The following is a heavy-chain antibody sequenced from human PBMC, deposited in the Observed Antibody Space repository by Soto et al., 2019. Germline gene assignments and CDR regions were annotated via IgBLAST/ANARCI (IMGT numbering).Heavy chain of an antibody. CDR3: ARDHLIPAAISYHYYYGMDV. V-gene: IGHV3-30*03. D-gene: IGHD2-2*01. CDR1: GFTFSSYG. Sequence: GGSLRLSCAASGFTFSSYGMHWVRQAPGKGLEWVAVISYDGSNKYYADSVKGRFTISRDNSKNTLYLQMNSLRAEDTAVYYCARDHLIPAAISYHYYYGMDVWGQGTTVTVSS. CDR2: ISYDGSNK. J-gene: IGHJ6*02.